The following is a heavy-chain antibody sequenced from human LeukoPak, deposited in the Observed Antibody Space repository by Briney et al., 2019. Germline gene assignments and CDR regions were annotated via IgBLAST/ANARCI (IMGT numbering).Heavy chain of an antibody. CDR2: IIPILGIA. CDR3: ARQKLDCGGDCYSHWFDP. CDR1: GGAFSSYA. D-gene: IGHD2-21*02. V-gene: IGHV1-69*04. J-gene: IGHJ5*02. Sequence: GASVKVSCKASGGAFSSYAISWVRQAPGQGLEWMGRIIPILGIANYAQKFQGRVTITADKSTSTAYMELSSLRSEDTAVYYCARQKLDCGGDCYSHWFDPWGQGTLVTVSS.